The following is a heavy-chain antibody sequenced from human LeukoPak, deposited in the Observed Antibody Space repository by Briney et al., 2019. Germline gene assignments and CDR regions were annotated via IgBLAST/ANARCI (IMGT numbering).Heavy chain of an antibody. J-gene: IGHJ4*02. V-gene: IGHV5-51*01. Sequence: GESLKISCKGSGYSFTSYWIGWVRQMPGKGLEWMGIIYPGDSDTRYSPSFQGQVTISADKSISTAYLQWSSLKASDTAMYYCARQVSSGWYSENYFDYWGQGTPVTVSS. CDR3: ARQVSSGWYSENYFDY. CDR1: GYSFTSYW. D-gene: IGHD6-19*01. CDR2: IYPGDSDT.